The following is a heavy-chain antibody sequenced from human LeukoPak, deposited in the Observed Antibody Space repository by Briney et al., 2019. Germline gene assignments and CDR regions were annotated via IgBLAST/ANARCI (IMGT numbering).Heavy chain of an antibody. CDR2: IYYSGST. Sequence: SETLSLTCAVYGGSFSGYYWSWIRQPPGKGLEWIGYIYYSGSTNYNPSLKSRVTISVDTSKNQFSLKLSSVTAADTAVYYCARCVVPAAQMGLYWYFDLWGRGTLVTVSS. V-gene: IGHV4-59*01. CDR3: ARCVVPAAQMGLYWYFDL. D-gene: IGHD2-2*01. CDR1: GGSFSGYY. J-gene: IGHJ2*01.